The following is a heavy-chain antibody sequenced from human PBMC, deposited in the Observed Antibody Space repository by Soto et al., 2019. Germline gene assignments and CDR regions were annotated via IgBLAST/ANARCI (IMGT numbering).Heavy chain of an antibody. CDR3: ASMYDYQVNYYYDGMDV. V-gene: IGHV3-48*02. J-gene: IGHJ6*02. Sequence: EVQLVESGGGLVQPGGSLRLSCAASGFTFSSYSMNWVRQAPGKGLEWVSYISSSSSTIYYADSVKGRFTISRDNAKNSLYLQMNSMRDEDTAVYYCASMYDYQVNYYYDGMDVWGQGTTVTVSS. CDR2: ISSSSSTI. CDR1: GFTFSSYS. D-gene: IGHD4-17*01.